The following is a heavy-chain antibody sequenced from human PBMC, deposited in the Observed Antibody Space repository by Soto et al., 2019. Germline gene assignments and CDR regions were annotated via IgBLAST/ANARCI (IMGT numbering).Heavy chain of an antibody. CDR3: ARSPRSSPYLDF. CDR1: GYTFSNFW. J-gene: IGHJ4*02. D-gene: IGHD6-13*01. CDR2: IYPGDHET. Sequence: GESLKISCQCSGYTFSNFWIGWVRQLPGQGLEWMGIIYPGDHETRYSPSFLGKVTISAETSINTAYLQWSSLEASDSAFYFCARSPRSSPYLDFWGQGALVTVSS. V-gene: IGHV5-51*01.